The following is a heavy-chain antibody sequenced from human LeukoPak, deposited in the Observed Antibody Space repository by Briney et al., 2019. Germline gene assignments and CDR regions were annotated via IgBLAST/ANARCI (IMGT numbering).Heavy chain of an antibody. CDR1: GFPFSGSA. CDR3: TRLMGSSGYYVDY. V-gene: IGHV3-73*01. CDR2: IRSKANSYAT. D-gene: IGHD3-22*01. Sequence: GGSLRLSCAASGFPFSGSAMHWVRQASGKGLEWVGRIRSKANSYATAYAASVKGRFTISRDDSKNTAYLQMNSLKTEDTAVYYCTRLMGSSGYYVDYWGQGTLVTVSS. J-gene: IGHJ4*02.